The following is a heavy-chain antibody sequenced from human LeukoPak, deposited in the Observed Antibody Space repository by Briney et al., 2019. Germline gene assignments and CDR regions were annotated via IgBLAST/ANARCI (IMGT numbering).Heavy chain of an antibody. CDR1: GFTFSSNW. V-gene: IGHV3-74*01. J-gene: IGHJ4*02. CDR3: AMQWLSPFDS. D-gene: IGHD6-19*01. CDR2: INSDGSNR. Sequence: PGGSLRLSCAASGFTFSSNWMHWVRQAPGKGLVWVARINSDGSNRNYADSVKGRLTISRDNAKNTLYLLMNSLRAEDTAVYYCAMQWLSPFDSWGQGTLVTVSS.